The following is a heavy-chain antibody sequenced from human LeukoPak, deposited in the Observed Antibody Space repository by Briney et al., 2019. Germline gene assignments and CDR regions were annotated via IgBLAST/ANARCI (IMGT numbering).Heavy chain of an antibody. Sequence: SGGSLRLSCAASGFTFSSYAMSWVRQAPGKGLEWVSAISGSGGSTYYADSVKGRFTISRDNSKNTLYLQMDSLRAEDTAVYYCARRGGTSGWGAFDIWGQGTMVTVSS. V-gene: IGHV3-23*01. CDR2: ISGSGGST. J-gene: IGHJ3*02. CDR3: ARRGGTSGWGAFDI. CDR1: GFTFSSYA. D-gene: IGHD2-2*01.